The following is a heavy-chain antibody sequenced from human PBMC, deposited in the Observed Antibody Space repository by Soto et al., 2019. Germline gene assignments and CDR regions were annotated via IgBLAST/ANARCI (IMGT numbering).Heavy chain of an antibody. V-gene: IGHV1-58*01. CDR1: GFTFTSSA. J-gene: IGHJ4*02. CDR2: IVVGSGNT. CDR3: AADLSLSSSFDY. Sequence: SVKVSCKASGFTFTSSAVQWVRQARGQRLEWIGWIVVGSGNTNYAQKFQERVTITRDMSTSSAYMELSSLRSEDTAVYYCAADLSLSSSFDYWGQGTLVTVSS. D-gene: IGHD6-6*01.